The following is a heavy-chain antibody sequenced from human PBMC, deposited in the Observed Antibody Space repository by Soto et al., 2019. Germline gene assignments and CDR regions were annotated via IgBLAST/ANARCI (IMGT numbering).Heavy chain of an antibody. Sequence: DVQLVESGGGLIQPGESLRLSCAAFGLTISGKKYVAWVRQAPGKGLEWVSALYDVDGSFYAESVTGRFTTSSDSSKTTVYLQMNDLRHDDTAVYYCATWHEREHAFDVWGQGTTVTISS. CDR1: GLTISGKKY. CDR2: LYDVDGS. D-gene: IGHD1-1*01. V-gene: IGHV3-53*01. J-gene: IGHJ3*01. CDR3: ATWHEREHAFDV.